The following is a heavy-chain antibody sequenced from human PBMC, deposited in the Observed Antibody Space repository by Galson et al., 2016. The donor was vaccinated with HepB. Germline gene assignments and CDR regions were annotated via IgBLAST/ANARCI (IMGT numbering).Heavy chain of an antibody. D-gene: IGHD5-12*01. J-gene: IGHJ6*02. V-gene: IGHV3-23*01. CDR2: FSSTGGYI. Sequence: SLRLSCAASGFTFSNYALTWVRQAPGKGLEWASGFSSTGGYIKYAESVRGRFTISRDISKNTLYLQMSSLRVEDTAVYYCAKVAGGYDLGKYNGMDVWGQGTAVTVPS. CDR1: GFTFSNYA. CDR3: AKVAGGYDLGKYNGMDV.